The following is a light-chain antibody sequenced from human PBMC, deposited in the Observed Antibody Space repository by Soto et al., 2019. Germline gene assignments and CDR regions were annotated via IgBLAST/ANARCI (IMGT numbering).Light chain of an antibody. CDR3: QQTYISPPT. CDR1: QSIRYY. CDR2: GAS. V-gene: IGKV1-39*01. J-gene: IGKJ1*01. Sequence: DIQMTQSPSSLSASVGDRVTITCRASQSIRYYLNWYQQKPGKAPNLLIHGASSLQSGVPSRFSGSGSGTDFSITISSLQPEDFATYFCQQTYISPPTFGQGTKVEI.